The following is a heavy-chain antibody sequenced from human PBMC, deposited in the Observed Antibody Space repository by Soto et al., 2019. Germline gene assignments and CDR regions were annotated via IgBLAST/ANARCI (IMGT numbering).Heavy chain of an antibody. V-gene: IGHV4-39*01. CDR2: FFIGGNT. CDR1: GGSISSSTYY. Sequence: SETLSLTCTVSGGSISSSTYYWGWMRQPPGKGLEWIASFFIGGNTYYNPSLKSRVTISVDTSKNQFSLKLSSVTAADTAVYYCARHFVAVVIKGWGYWGQGTTVTVSS. D-gene: IGHD3-10*01. J-gene: IGHJ6*01. CDR3: ARHFVAVVIKGWGY.